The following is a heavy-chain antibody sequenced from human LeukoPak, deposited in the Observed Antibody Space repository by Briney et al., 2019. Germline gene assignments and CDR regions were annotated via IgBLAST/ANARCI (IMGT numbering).Heavy chain of an antibody. CDR1: GFTFSSYS. CDR3: ARDARGHCSGGSCYSDY. Sequence: GGSLRLSCAASGFTFSSYSMNWVRQAPGKGLEWVSSISSSSNYIYYADSVKGRFTISRDNAKNSLYLQMNSLRAEDTAVYYCARDARGHCSGGSCYSDYWGQGTLVTVSS. J-gene: IGHJ4*02. V-gene: IGHV3-21*01. CDR2: ISSSSNYI. D-gene: IGHD2-15*01.